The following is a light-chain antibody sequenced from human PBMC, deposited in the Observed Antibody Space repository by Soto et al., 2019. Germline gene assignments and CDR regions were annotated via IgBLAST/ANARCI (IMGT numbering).Light chain of an antibody. J-gene: IGLJ2*01. CDR3: AAWDDTVNGLV. CDR1: SANIGSNY. Sequence: QSVLTQSPSASGTPGQRVTISCSGSSANIGSNYVYWYQQFPGTAPRLLIYRADQRPSGVPDRFSGSKSGTSAPLAISGLRSEDEAAYYCAAWDDTVNGLVFGGGTKLTVL. CDR2: RAD. V-gene: IGLV1-47*01.